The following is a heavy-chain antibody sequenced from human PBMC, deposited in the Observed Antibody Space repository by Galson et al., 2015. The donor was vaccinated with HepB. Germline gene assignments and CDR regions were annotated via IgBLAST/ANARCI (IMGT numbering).Heavy chain of an antibody. CDR3: VKVGERVTTVTTSAPGATY. J-gene: IGHJ4*02. D-gene: IGHD4-11*01. CDR2: ISSNGGST. V-gene: IGHV3-64D*06. CDR1: GFTFSSYA. Sequence: SLRLSCAASGFTFSSYAMHWVRQAPGKGLEYVSAISSNGGSTYYADSVKGRFTISRDNSKNTLYLQMSSLRAEDTAVYYCVKVGERVTTVTTSAPGATYWGQGTLVTVSS.